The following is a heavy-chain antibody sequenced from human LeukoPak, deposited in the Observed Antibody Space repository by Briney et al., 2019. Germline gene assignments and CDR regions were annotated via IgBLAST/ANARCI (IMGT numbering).Heavy chain of an antibody. Sequence: SETLSRTCTISGGSINSYYWSWIRQPPGKGLEWIGYIYYSGSTNYNPSLKSRVAISVDTSKNQFSLRLTSVTAADTAVYYCARGQGGSGYYCWGQGTLVTVSS. J-gene: IGHJ4*02. CDR3: ARGQGGSGYYC. V-gene: IGHV4-59*01. CDR1: GGSINSYY. D-gene: IGHD3-22*01. CDR2: IYYSGST.